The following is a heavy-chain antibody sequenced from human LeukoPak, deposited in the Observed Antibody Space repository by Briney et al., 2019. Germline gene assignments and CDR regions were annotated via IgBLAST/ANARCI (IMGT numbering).Heavy chain of an antibody. CDR3: ASAPANQKDAFDI. CDR2: IIPILGIA. V-gene: IGHV1-69*04. Sequence: GSSVKVSCKASGGTFSSYAISWVRQAPGQGLEWMGRIIPILGIANYAQKFQGRVTITADKSTSTAYMELSSLRSEDTAVYYCASAPANQKDAFDIWGQGTMVTVSS. CDR1: GGTFSSYA. D-gene: IGHD1-14*01. J-gene: IGHJ3*02.